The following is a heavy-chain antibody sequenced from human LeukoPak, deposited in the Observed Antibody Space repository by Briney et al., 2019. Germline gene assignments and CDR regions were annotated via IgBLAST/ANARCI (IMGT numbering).Heavy chain of an antibody. D-gene: IGHD1-26*01. CDR1: GGSISSYY. CDR3: AADGEWEQLSAFDI. J-gene: IGHJ3*02. V-gene: IGHV4-59*01. Sequence: PSETLSLTCTVSGGSISSYYWSWIRQPPGKGLEWIGYIYYSGSTNYNPSLKSRVTISVDTSKNQFSLKLSSVTAADTAVYYCAADGEWEQLSAFDIWGQGTMVTVSS. CDR2: IYYSGST.